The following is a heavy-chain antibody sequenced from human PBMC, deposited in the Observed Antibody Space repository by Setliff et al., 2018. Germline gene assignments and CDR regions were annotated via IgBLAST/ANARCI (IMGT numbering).Heavy chain of an antibody. CDR1: GDSISSGSYY. D-gene: IGHD6-19*01. Sequence: SETLSLTCTVSGDSISSGSYYWTWIRQPAGKGLEWIGHFHTGGSTNYNPSLKSRVTISVDTSKNQFSLKLSSVTAADTAVYYCARVSQYSSGWYYYYYYGMDVWGQGTTVTVSS. CDR3: ARVSQYSSGWYYYYYYGMDV. J-gene: IGHJ6*02. CDR2: FHTGGST. V-gene: IGHV4-61*09.